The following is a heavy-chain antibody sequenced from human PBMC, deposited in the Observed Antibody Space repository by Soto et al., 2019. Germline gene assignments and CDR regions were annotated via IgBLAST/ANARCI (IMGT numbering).Heavy chain of an antibody. CDR2: IYYSGST. CDR3: ASMGIAARPSLDY. Sequence: SETLSLTCTVSGGSISSYYWSWIRQPPGKGLEWIGYIYYSGSTNYNPSLKSRVTISVDTSKNQFSLKLSSVTAADTAVYYCASMGIAARPSLDYWGQGTLVTVPQ. V-gene: IGHV4-59*01. J-gene: IGHJ4*02. D-gene: IGHD6-6*01. CDR1: GGSISSYY.